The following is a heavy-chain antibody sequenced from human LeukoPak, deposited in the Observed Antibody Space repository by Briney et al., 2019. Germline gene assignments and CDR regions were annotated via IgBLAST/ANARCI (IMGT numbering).Heavy chain of an antibody. Sequence: GESLKISCKGSGYGFTSCWIGWVRRMPGKGLEWMGMIYPGDSDTRYSPSFQGQVTISADKSLSTAYLQCSSLKAPDTAMYYCASRFHDFWSGPLNYFDYWGQGTLVTVSS. CDR2: IYPGDSDT. CDR3: ASRFHDFWSGPLNYFDY. CDR1: GYGFTSCW. J-gene: IGHJ4*02. D-gene: IGHD3-3*01. V-gene: IGHV5-51*01.